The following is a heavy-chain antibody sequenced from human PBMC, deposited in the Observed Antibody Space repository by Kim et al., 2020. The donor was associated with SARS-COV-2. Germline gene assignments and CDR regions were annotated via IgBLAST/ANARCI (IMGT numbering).Heavy chain of an antibody. CDR3: ATALPPLDYYYYYMDV. CDR2: IYYSGST. Sequence: SETLSLTCTVSGGSISSYYWSWIRQPPGKGLEWIGYIYYSGSTNYNPSLKSRVTISVDTSKNQFSLKLSSVTAADTAVYYCATALPPLDYYYYYMDVWGKGTTVTVSS. CDR1: GGSISSYY. V-gene: IGHV4-59*01. J-gene: IGHJ6*03.